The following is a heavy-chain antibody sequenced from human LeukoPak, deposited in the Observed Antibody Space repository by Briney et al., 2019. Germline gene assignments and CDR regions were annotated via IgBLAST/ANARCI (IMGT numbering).Heavy chain of an antibody. CDR1: GFTFSSYS. Sequence: PGGSLRLSCAASGFTFSSYSMNWVRQAPGKGLEWVSSISSSSSYIYYADSVKGRFTISRDNAKNSLYLQMNSLRAEDTAMYYCTRDQNFYGSGRGFDPWGQGTLVTVSS. D-gene: IGHD3-10*01. J-gene: IGHJ5*02. CDR2: ISSSSSYI. V-gene: IGHV3-21*01. CDR3: TRDQNFYGSGRGFDP.